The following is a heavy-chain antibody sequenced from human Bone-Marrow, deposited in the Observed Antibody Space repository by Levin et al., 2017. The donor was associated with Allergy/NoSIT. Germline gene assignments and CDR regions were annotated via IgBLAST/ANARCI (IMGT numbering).Heavy chain of an antibody. CDR2: IYHTGET. V-gene: IGHV3-53*01. CDR3: AREYFYYMDV. D-gene: IGHD3-10*01. J-gene: IGHJ6*03. Sequence: GGSLRLSCAVSGFTVSNYYMNWVRQAPGKGLEWVSLIYHTGETHYADSVKGRFTISRDNSKNTLYLQMNNLRAEDTAMYYCAREYFYYMDVWGRGTTVTVSS. CDR1: GFTVSNYY.